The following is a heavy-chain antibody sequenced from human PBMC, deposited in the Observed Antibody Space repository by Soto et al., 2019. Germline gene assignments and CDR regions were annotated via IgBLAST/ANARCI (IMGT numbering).Heavy chain of an antibody. CDR1: GFTFGSYA. V-gene: IGHV3-30-3*01. Sequence: GGPQSLCGAASGFTFGSYAMHLVRQAPGKGLEWVAVISYDGSNKYYADSVKGRFTISRDNSKNTLYLQMNSLRAEDTAVYYCARESRWLQSADYWGQGTLVTGSS. CDR2: ISYDGSNK. D-gene: IGHD5-12*01. CDR3: ARESRWLQSADY. J-gene: IGHJ4*02.